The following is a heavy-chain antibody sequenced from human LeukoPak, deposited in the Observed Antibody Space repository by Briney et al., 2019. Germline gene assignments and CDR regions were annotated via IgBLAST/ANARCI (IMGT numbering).Heavy chain of an antibody. V-gene: IGHV3-53*01. J-gene: IGHJ3*02. CDR2: IYSGGTT. D-gene: IGHD3-10*01. Sequence: GGSLRLSCAASGITVSSNYMSWVRQPPGKGLEWVSIIYSGGTTYYADSVQGRFTISRDNSKNTVYLQMNSLRVEDTAVYYCAKYGLAGSGRYHDAFDMWGQGTVVTVSS. CDR1: GITVSSNY. CDR3: AKYGLAGSGRYHDAFDM.